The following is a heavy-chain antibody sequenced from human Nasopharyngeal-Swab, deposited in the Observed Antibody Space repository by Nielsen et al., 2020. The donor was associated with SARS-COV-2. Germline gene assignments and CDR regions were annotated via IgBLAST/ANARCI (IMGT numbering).Heavy chain of an antibody. V-gene: IGHV4-61*02. CDR3: ARAILNLGRGDYMDV. D-gene: IGHD1-1*01. Sequence: WIRQPPGKGLEWSGRLYTSGTTNYNPSLKGRVTISVDTSKDQFSLKLSSVSAADTAVYYCARAILNLGRGDYMDVWGKGTTVTVSS. J-gene: IGHJ6*03. CDR2: LYTSGTT.